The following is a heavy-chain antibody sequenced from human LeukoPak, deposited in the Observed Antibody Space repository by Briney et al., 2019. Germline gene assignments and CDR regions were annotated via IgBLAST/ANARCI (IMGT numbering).Heavy chain of an antibody. Sequence: GGSLRLSCAASEFTLSSYWMAWVRQAPGKGLAWVANIKQDGSEKYYVDSVKGRFTISRDNARNSLYLQMNSLRAEDTAIYYCARVNPLMAPGAFDIWGQGTMVAVSS. CDR2: IKQDGSEK. V-gene: IGHV3-7*01. CDR3: ARVNPLMAPGAFDI. CDR1: EFTLSSYW. D-gene: IGHD2-8*01. J-gene: IGHJ3*02.